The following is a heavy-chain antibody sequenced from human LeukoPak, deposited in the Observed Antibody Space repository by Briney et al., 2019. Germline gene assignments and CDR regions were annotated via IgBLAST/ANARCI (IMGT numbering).Heavy chain of an antibody. CDR3: AREYSSSWYVSDGLDY. CDR1: GFTFSSYS. V-gene: IGHV3-48*01. Sequence: GGSLRHSCAASGFTFSSYSMNWVRQAPGKGLEWVSYISSSSSTIYYADSVKGRFTISRDNAKNSLYLQMNSLRAEDTAVYYCAREYSSSWYVSDGLDYWGQGTLVTVSS. CDR2: ISSSSSTI. J-gene: IGHJ4*02. D-gene: IGHD6-13*01.